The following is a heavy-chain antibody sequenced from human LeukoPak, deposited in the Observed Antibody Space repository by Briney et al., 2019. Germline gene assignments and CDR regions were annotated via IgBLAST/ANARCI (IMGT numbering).Heavy chain of an antibody. CDR3: ARSIAVSGYRYFDY. J-gene: IGHJ4*02. Sequence: GGSLRLSCAASGFTFSAYSMNWVRKAPGRGLEWISYITSSSSTIYYADSVKGRFTISRDNAQNLLYLQVNSLRADDTAVYYCARSIAVSGYRYFDYWGQGTLVTVSS. CDR1: GFTFSAYS. V-gene: IGHV3-48*01. D-gene: IGHD6-19*01. CDR2: ITSSSSTI.